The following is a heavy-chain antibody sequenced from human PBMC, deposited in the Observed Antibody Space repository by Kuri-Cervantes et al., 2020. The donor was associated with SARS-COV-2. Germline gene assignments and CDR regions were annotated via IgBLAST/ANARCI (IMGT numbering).Heavy chain of an antibody. CDR1: GFTFSSYA. V-gene: IGHV3-30*04. Sequence: GGSLRLSCAASGFTFSSYAMYWVRQAPGKGLEWVAVISYDGSNKYYADSVKGRFTISRDNSKNTLYLQMNSLRAEDTAVYYCAEIFVEGYVLLWFGESFKSNSEDYYFDYWGQGTLVTVSS. CDR2: ISYDGSNK. D-gene: IGHD3-10*01. J-gene: IGHJ4*02. CDR3: AEIFVEGYVLLWFGESFKSNSEDYYFDY.